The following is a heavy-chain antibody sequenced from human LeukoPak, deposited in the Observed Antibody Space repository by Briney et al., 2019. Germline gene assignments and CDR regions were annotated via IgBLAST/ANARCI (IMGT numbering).Heavy chain of an antibody. CDR1: GFTFRDYY. Sequence: GGSLRLSCAASGFTFRDYYMSWIRQAPGKGLEWVSYISSSGSTIYYADSVKGRFTISRDNAKNSLYLQMNSLRAEGTAVYYCARHRRDRYYYDSSGYYCSGQGTLVTVSS. V-gene: IGHV3-11*01. D-gene: IGHD3-22*01. J-gene: IGHJ4*02. CDR2: ISSSGSTI. CDR3: ARHRRDRYYYDSSGYYC.